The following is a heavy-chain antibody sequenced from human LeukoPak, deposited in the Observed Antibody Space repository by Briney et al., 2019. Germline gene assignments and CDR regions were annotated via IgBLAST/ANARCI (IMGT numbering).Heavy chain of an antibody. CDR1: GFTFSSYA. Sequence: GGSLRLSCAASGFTFSSYAMNWVRQAPGKGLEWVSIITNSGAGHYADSVKGQFTISRDNSNNTLYLQMTSLRAEDTAVYYCAKVVTGWYNFDYWGQGTLVIVSS. CDR3: AKVVTGWYNFDY. D-gene: IGHD6-19*01. J-gene: IGHJ4*02. V-gene: IGHV3-23*01. CDR2: ITNSGAG.